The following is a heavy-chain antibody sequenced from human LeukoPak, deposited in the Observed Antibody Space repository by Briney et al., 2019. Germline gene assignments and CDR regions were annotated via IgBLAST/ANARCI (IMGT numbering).Heavy chain of an antibody. V-gene: IGHV1-46*01. D-gene: IGHD3-22*01. CDR1: GYTFTSYY. J-gene: IGHJ4*02. CDR2: INPSGGST. Sequence: ASVKVPCKASGYTFTSYYMHWVRQAPGQGLEWMGIINPSGGSTSYAQKFQGRVTMTRDMSTSTVYMELSSLRSEDTAVYYCARDYRFSHYYDSSGYYYVGVFDYWGQGTLVTVSS. CDR3: ARDYRFSHYYDSSGYYYVGVFDY.